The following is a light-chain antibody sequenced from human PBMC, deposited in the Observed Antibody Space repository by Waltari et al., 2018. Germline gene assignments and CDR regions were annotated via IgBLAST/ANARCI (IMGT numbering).Light chain of an antibody. CDR1: QSISSY. CDR3: QQSYSTPWT. V-gene: IGKV1-39*01. J-gene: IGKJ1*01. Sequence: DIQMTQSPSSLSASVGDRVIITCRASQSISSYLNWYQQKPGKAPKPLMYTASSLQSGVPSMFRGSGTGTEGTNTISSLQPEDEANYYSQQSYSTPWTFGQGTRVEMK. CDR2: TAS.